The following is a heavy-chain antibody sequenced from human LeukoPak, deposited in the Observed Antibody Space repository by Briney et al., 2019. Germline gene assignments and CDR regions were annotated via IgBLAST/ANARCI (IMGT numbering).Heavy chain of an antibody. D-gene: IGHD3-3*01. J-gene: IGHJ4*02. CDR1: GFTFSSYG. CDR3: ARSGVIIPTYFDY. CDR2: IRSSSSTI. V-gene: IGHV3-48*04. Sequence: GGSLRLSCAASGFTFSSYGMNRVRQAPGKGLEWVSYIRSSSSTIYYADSVKGRLTISRDNAKKSLYLQMNSLRAEDTALYYCARSGVIIPTYFDYWGQGTLVTVSS.